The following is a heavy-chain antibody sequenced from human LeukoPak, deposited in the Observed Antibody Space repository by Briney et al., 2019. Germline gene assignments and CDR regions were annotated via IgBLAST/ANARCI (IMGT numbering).Heavy chain of an antibody. CDR1: GGSISSGSYY. J-gene: IGHJ3*02. D-gene: IGHD5-12*01. CDR3: ACTNRYSGYDGAAFDI. Sequence: SQTLSLTCTVSGGSISSGSYYWSWIRQPAGKGLEWIGRIYTSGSTNYNPSLKSRVTISVDTSKNQFSLKLSSVTAADTAVYYCACTNRYSGYDGAAFDIWGQGTMVTVSS. CDR2: IYTSGST. V-gene: IGHV4-61*02.